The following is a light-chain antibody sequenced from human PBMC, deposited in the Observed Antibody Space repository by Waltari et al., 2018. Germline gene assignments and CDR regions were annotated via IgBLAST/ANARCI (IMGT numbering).Light chain of an antibody. V-gene: IGKV4-1*01. Sequence: DIVMTQSPDSLAVSLGERATINCKSSQSVLHSSNNKNYLAWYQQKPGQPPKLLIYWASTREAGVPDRFSGSGSGTDFTLTISSLQAEDVAVYYCQQYYSTCQFGQGTRLEIK. CDR2: WAS. CDR3: QQYYSTCQ. J-gene: IGKJ5*01. CDR1: QSVLHSSNNKNY.